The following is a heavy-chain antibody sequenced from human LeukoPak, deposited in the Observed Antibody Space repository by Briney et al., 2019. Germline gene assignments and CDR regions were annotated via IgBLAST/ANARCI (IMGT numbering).Heavy chain of an antibody. CDR1: GFTVSSNY. J-gene: IGHJ4*02. Sequence: PGGSLRLSCAASGFTVSSNYMSWVRQAPGKGLEWVSIIYSGVGTYYADSVKGRFTISRDDSKNTLYLQMNSLRAEDTAVYYCARVSYYEFDYWGQGTLVTVSS. CDR3: ARVSYYEFDY. D-gene: IGHD3-22*01. CDR2: IYSGVGT. V-gene: IGHV3-53*01.